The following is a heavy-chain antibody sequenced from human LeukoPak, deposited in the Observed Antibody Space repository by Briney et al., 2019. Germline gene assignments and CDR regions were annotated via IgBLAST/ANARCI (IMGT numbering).Heavy chain of an antibody. CDR2: ISGSGGST. CDR1: GFTFSSYG. Sequence: GGTLRLSCAASGFTFSSYGMSWVRQAPGKGLEWVSAISGSGGSTYYADSVKGRFTISRDNSKNTLYLQMNSLRAEDTAVYYCVTEVSGSCPTWGQGTLVTVSS. CDR3: VTEVSGSCPT. J-gene: IGHJ4*02. D-gene: IGHD1-26*01. V-gene: IGHV3-23*01.